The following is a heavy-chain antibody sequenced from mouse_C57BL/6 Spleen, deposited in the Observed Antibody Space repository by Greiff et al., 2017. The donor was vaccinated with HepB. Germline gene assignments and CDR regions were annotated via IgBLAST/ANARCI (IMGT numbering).Heavy chain of an antibody. D-gene: IGHD2-4*01. CDR3: ARGGLEAWFAY. Sequence: LVEPGASVKISCKASGYAFSSSWMNWVKQRPGKGLEWIGRIYPGDGDTNYNGKFKGKATLTADKSSSTAYMQLSSLTSEDSAVYFCARGGLEAWFAYWGQGTLVTVSA. J-gene: IGHJ3*01. CDR1: GYAFSSSW. CDR2: IYPGDGDT. V-gene: IGHV1-82*01.